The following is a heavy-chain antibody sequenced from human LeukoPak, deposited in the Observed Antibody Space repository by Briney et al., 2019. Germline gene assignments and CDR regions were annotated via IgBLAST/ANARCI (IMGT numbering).Heavy chain of an antibody. J-gene: IGHJ6*03. CDR3: ARSELGYYYYYMDV. CDR1: GGSFSGYY. CDR2: INHSGST. D-gene: IGHD3-10*01. V-gene: IGHV4-34*01. Sequence: RSSETLSLTCAVYGGSFSGYYWSWIRQPPGKGLEWLGEINHSGSTNYNPSLKSRVTISVDTSKNQFSLKLSSVTAADTAVYYCARSELGYYYYYMDVWGKGTTVTVSS.